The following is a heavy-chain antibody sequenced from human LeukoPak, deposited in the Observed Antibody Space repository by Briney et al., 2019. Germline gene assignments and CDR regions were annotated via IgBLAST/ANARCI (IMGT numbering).Heavy chain of an antibody. CDR2: ISYDGSNK. J-gene: IGHJ6*02. D-gene: IGHD6-13*01. Sequence: GGSLRLSCAASGFTFSSYAMHWVRQAPGKGLEWVAVISYDGSNKYYADSVKGRFTISRDNSKNTLYLQMNSLRAEDTAVYYCARGGRVGSSWYYYYYGMDVWGQGTTVTVSS. CDR1: GFTFSSYA. CDR3: ARGGRVGSSWYYYYYGMDV. V-gene: IGHV3-30-3*01.